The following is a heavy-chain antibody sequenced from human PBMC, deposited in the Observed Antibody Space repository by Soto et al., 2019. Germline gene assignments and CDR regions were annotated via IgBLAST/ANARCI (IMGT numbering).Heavy chain of an antibody. V-gene: IGHV4-31*03. Sequence: SETLSLTCTVSGGSISSGGYYWSWIRQHPGKGLEWIGYIYYSGSTYYNPSLKSRVTISVDTSKTQFSLKLSSVTAADTAVYYCARVGGTVTGYYYYYYMDVWGKGTTVTVSS. CDR2: IYYSGST. CDR1: GGSISSGGYY. J-gene: IGHJ6*03. CDR3: ARVGGTVTGYYYYYYMDV. D-gene: IGHD4-17*01.